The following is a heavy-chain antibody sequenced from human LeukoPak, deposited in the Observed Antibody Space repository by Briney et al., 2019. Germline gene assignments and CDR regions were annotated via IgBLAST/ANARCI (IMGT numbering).Heavy chain of an antibody. Sequence: SETLSLTCTVSGGSISSYYWSWIRQPPGKGLEWIGYIYFSGSTKYNPSLKSRVTMSVDTSKNQFSLRLSSVTAADTAVYYCARGSPYDTSGSYWYSDLWGRGTLVTVFS. CDR2: IYFSGST. D-gene: IGHD3-22*01. V-gene: IGHV4-59*01. CDR3: ARGSPYDTSGSYWYSDL. J-gene: IGHJ2*01. CDR1: GGSISSYY.